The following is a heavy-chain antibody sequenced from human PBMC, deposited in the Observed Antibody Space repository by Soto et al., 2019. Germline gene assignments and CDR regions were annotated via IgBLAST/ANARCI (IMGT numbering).Heavy chain of an antibody. J-gene: IGHJ5*02. D-gene: IGHD6-13*01. CDR1: GDSINTGAYY. CDR2: ISYTGTT. V-gene: IGHV4-30-4*01. CDR3: ARAAMGEVATPGEVFGFDP. Sequence: QVQLQESGPRLVKPSQTLSLTCTVSGDSINTGAYYWTWIRQPPGKGLEWIGYISYTGTTYYNPSLLSLVTISVDTSKNQFSLRLSSVTAADTAVYYWARAAMGEVATPGEVFGFDPWGQGTLVTVCS.